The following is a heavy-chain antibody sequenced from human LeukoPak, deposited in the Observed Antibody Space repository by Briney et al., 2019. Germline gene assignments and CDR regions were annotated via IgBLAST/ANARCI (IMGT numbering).Heavy chain of an antibody. Sequence: KPSETLSLTCAVYGGSFSGYYWSWIRQPPGKGLEWIGEINHSGSTNYNPSLKSRVTISVDTSKNQFSLKLSSVTAADTAVYYCARSWSWGRFYFDYWGQGTLVTVSS. D-gene: IGHD7-27*01. CDR3: ARSWSWGRFYFDY. V-gene: IGHV4-34*01. J-gene: IGHJ4*02. CDR1: GGSFSGYY. CDR2: INHSGST.